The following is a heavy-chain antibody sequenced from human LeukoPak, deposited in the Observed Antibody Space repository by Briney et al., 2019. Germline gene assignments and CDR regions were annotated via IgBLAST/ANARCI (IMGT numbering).Heavy chain of an antibody. D-gene: IGHD4-23*01. CDR3: ARGYGGNSWHFDY. Sequence: GRSLRLSCAASGFTFSSYGMHWVRQAPGKGLEWVAVIWYDGSNKYYADSLKGRFTISRDNSKNTLYLQMNSLRAEDTAVYYCARGYGGNSWHFDYWGQGTLVTVSS. CDR1: GFTFSSYG. J-gene: IGHJ4*02. CDR2: IWYDGSNK. V-gene: IGHV3-33*01.